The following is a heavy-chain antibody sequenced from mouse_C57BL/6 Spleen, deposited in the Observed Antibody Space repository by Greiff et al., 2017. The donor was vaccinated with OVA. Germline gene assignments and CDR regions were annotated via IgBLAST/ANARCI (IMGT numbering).Heavy chain of an antibody. CDR1: GYSFTDYN. V-gene: IGHV1-39*01. CDR2: INPNYGTT. J-gene: IGHJ1*03. CDR3: ERAGGGSNYGYLDV. Sequence: EVQLQQSGPELVKPGASVKISCKASGYSFTDYNMNWVKQSNGKSLEWIGEINPNYGTTSYNQKFKGKATLTVDQSSSTSYMQLNSLTSEDSEVYSCERAGGGSNYGYLDVWGTGTTVTVSS. D-gene: IGHD1-1*01.